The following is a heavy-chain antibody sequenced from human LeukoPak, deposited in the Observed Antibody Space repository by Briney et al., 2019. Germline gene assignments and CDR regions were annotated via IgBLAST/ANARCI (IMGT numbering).Heavy chain of an antibody. CDR3: ARDGQDSSGYSLDAFDI. Sequence: PGGSLRLSCAASGFTFSYYWMSWVRQAPGKGLEWVSSISSSSSYIYYADSVKGRFTISRDNAKNSLYLQMNSLRAEDTAVYYCARDGQDSSGYSLDAFDIWGQGTMVTVSS. CDR1: GFTFSYYW. V-gene: IGHV3-21*01. D-gene: IGHD3-22*01. J-gene: IGHJ3*02. CDR2: ISSSSSYI.